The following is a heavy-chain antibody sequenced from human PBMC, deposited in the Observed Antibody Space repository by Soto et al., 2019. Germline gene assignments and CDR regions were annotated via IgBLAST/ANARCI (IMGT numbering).Heavy chain of an antibody. V-gene: IGHV4-4*07. Sequence: QVQLVESGGGVVQPGRSLRLSCAASGFTFSSYYWSWIRQPAGKGLEWIGRIYTSGSTNYNPSLKSRVTMSVDTSKNQFSLKLSSVTAADTAVYYCARDLIGGPPSWVPQGMDVWGQGTTVTVSS. CDR1: GFTFSSYY. D-gene: IGHD2-2*01. CDR3: ARDLIGGPPSWVPQGMDV. J-gene: IGHJ6*02. CDR2: IYTSGST.